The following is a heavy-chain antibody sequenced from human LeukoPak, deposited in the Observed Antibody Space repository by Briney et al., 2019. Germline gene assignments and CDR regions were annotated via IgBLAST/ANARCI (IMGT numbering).Heavy chain of an antibody. Sequence: GGSLRLSCAASGFTFTSYWMHWVRQGPGKGLVWVSRVDSDGSDTIYADSVKGRFTISRDNAKNTLYLQMNSLRAEDTAVYYCARGGYGRGFDVWGRGTMITVSS. V-gene: IGHV3-74*01. D-gene: IGHD2-15*01. CDR2: VDSDGSDT. CDR1: GFTFTSYW. CDR3: ARGGYGRGFDV. J-gene: IGHJ3*01.